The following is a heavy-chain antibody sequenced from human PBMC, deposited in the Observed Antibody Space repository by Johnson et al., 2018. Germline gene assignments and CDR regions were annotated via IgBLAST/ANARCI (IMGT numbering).Heavy chain of an antibody. J-gene: IGHJ6*02. Sequence: QEQLVESGGGVVQPGRSRGLSCAVSGFTVSSYGMHWVRQAPGKGLEWVAVMSYDGSNKYYADSVKGRFTISRDHSKNTLYLQINSRRAEDTAVYDCAKDKLPGIAEIDYSCGMDVWGQGTTVTVSS. CDR2: MSYDGSNK. D-gene: IGHD6-13*01. CDR3: AKDKLPGIAEIDYSCGMDV. V-gene: IGHV3-30*18. CDR1: GFTVSSYG.